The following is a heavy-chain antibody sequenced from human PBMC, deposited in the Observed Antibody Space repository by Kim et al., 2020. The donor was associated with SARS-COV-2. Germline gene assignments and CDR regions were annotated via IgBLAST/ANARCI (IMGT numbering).Heavy chain of an antibody. CDR2: ISSNSATI. J-gene: IGHJ4*03. V-gene: IGHV3-48*04. CDR3: ARGYYGDYTGLDS. CDR1: GFTFTSYS. D-gene: IGHD4-17*01. Sequence: GGSLRHSCAASGFTFTSYSMNWVRQPPGKGLEWVSYISSNSATIYYADSVKGRFTISRDNAYNSLYLQMDSLRAEDTAVYYCARGYYGDYTGLDSWGQGT.